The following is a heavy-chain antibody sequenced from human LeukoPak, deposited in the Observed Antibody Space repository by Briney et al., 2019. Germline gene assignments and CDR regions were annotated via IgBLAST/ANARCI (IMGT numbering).Heavy chain of an antibody. CDR2: INYSGTT. Sequence: SETLSLTCTASGGSISSSGYYWGWIRQPPGKGLEWIASINYSGTTYYNPSLKSRVTISEDRSKNQFSLKLSSVTAADTAVYYCARGRPYFDYWGQGTLVTVSS. CDR3: ARGRPYFDY. J-gene: IGHJ4*02. V-gene: IGHV4-39*07. CDR1: GGSISSSGYY.